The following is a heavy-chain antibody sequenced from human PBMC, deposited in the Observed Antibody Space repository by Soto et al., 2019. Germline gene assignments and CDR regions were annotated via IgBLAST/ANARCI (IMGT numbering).Heavy chain of an antibody. J-gene: IGHJ3*02. CDR2: IYYSGST. V-gene: IGHV4-39*01. D-gene: IGHD4-17*01. CDR1: GGSISSSSYY. CDR3: ATRSGDYGDYGHAFDI. Sequence: SETLSLTCTVSGGSISSSSYYWGWIRQPPGKGLEWIGSIYYSGSTYYNPSLKSRVTISVDTSKNQFSLKLSSVTAADTAVYYCATRSGDYGDYGHAFDIWGQGTMVTVSS.